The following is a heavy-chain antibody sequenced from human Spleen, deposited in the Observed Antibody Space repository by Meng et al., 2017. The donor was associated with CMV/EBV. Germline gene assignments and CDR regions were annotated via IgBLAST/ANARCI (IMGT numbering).Heavy chain of an antibody. CDR1: GSTFNNYY. CDR2: INPKTGGA. V-gene: IGHV1-2*02. Sequence: ASVKVSCKTSGSTFNNYYINWVRQAPGQGLEWMGWINPKTGGANFAQKFQGRVTMTLATSISTVFMELSRLRSDDTAMYFWARADFWSGYGLAVWGQGTTVTVSS. CDR3: ARADFWSGYGLAV. D-gene: IGHD3-3*01. J-gene: IGHJ6*02.